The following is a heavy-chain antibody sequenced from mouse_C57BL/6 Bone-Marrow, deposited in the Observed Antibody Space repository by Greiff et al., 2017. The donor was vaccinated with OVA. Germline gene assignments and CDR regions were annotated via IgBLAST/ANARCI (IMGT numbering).Heavy chain of an antibody. J-gene: IGHJ3*01. CDR3: ARGGVISWFAY. CDR2: IDPSDSDT. Sequence: QVQLQQPGAELVKPGASVKLSCKASGYTFTSYWMHWVKQRPGQGLEWIGEIDPSDSDTNYNQKFKGKATLTVDTSANTAYMQLSSLTSVDSAVYDCARGGVISWFAYWGRGTRVTVTA. V-gene: IGHV1-50*01. CDR1: GYTFTSYW.